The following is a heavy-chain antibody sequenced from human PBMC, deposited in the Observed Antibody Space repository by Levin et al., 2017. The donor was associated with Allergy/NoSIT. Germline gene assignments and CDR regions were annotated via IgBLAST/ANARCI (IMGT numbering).Heavy chain of an antibody. Sequence: KPSETLSLTCTVSGGSMSSYYWTWIRQPPGKRLEWIGNIHYGGATNYNPSLKSRVTILVDTSKNQFSLKLRSVTAADTAMYYCATNSSSSYPFDVWGQGTLVTVSS. CDR3: ATNSSSSYPFDV. V-gene: IGHV4-59*01. CDR1: GGSMSSYY. CDR2: IHYGGAT. D-gene: IGHD6-19*01. J-gene: IGHJ3*01.